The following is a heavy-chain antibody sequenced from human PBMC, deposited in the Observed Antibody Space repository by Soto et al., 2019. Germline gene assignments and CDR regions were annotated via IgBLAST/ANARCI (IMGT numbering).Heavy chain of an antibody. D-gene: IGHD4-17*01. CDR2: IYYSGST. Sequence: PSETLSLTCTVSGGSITSYYWSWIRQPPGKGLEWIGYIYYSGSTNYNPSLKSRVTISVDTSKNQFSLKLSSVTAADTAVYYCARAHPYGGNSGNWFDPWGQGTLVTVSS. V-gene: IGHV4-59*01. CDR3: ARAHPYGGNSGNWFDP. CDR1: GGSITSYY. J-gene: IGHJ5*02.